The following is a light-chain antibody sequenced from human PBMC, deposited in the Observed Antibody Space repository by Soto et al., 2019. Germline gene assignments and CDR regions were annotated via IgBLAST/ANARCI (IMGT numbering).Light chain of an antibody. Sequence: DIQMTQSPSSLSASVGDSATITGRASQSISSYLNWYQQKPGKAPKVLIYAASSLQSGVPSRFSGSGSGTDFTLTISSLQPEDFATYYCQQSYSIPWTFGQGTKVDIK. CDR2: AAS. CDR1: QSISSY. V-gene: IGKV1-39*01. CDR3: QQSYSIPWT. J-gene: IGKJ1*01.